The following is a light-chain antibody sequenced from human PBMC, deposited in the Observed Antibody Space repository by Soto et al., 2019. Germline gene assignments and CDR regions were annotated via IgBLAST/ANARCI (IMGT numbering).Light chain of an antibody. J-gene: IGKJ3*01. CDR2: AAS. CDR3: HQRDSTPLT. CDR1: QSISSY. Sequence: DIQMTQSPSSLSASVGDRVTITCRASQSISSYLKWYQQKPGKAPKLLIYAASSLESGVPSRFIGSGSGPDFTLTISSLQSEDFATYYCHQRDSTPLTFRPGTKVDIK. V-gene: IGKV1-39*01.